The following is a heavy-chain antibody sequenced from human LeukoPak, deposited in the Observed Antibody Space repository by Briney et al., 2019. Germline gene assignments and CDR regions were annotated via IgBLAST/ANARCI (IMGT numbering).Heavy chain of an antibody. CDR3: ARAPTVLVGYCSSSSCQADY. V-gene: IGHV3-21*01. Sequence: GGSLRLSCAASGFTFSSYSMNWVRQAPGKGLEWVSSISSSSSYIYYADSVKGRFTISRDNAKNSLYLQMNSLRVEDTAVYYCARAPTVLVGYCSSSSCQADYWGQGTLVTVSS. J-gene: IGHJ4*02. CDR2: ISSSSSYI. D-gene: IGHD2-2*01. CDR1: GFTFSSYS.